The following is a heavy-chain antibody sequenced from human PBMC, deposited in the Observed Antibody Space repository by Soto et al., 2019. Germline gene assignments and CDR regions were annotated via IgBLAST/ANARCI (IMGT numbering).Heavy chain of an antibody. D-gene: IGHD3-3*01. CDR2: IYYSGST. Sequence: SETLSLTCTVSGGSISSYYWSWIRQPPGKGLEWIGYIYYSGSTNYNPSLKSRVTISVDTSKNQFSLKLSSVTAADTAVYYCARGDFWSGYYSAVYGMDVWGQGTTVTVSS. J-gene: IGHJ6*02. CDR3: ARGDFWSGYYSAVYGMDV. V-gene: IGHV4-59*01. CDR1: GGSISSYY.